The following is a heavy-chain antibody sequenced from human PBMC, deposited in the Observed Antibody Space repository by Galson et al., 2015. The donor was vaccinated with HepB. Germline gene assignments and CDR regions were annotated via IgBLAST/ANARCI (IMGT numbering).Heavy chain of an antibody. CDR3: AKGFGSGYYYDTSGYYDY. Sequence: SLRLSCAASGFTFSNQGMHWVRQAPGKGLEWVAVVSYDGSYKYYADSVKGRFTISRDNSNNTLYLQMNSLRAEDTAVYYCAKGFGSGYYYDTSGYYDYWGQGTLVTVSS. J-gene: IGHJ4*02. CDR2: VSYDGSYK. D-gene: IGHD3-22*01. CDR1: GFTFSNQG. V-gene: IGHV3-30*18.